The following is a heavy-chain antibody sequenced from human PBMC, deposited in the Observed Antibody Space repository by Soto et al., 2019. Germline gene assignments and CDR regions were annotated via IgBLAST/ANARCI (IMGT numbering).Heavy chain of an antibody. CDR2: IDWDDDK. CDR3: ALVTRGYSGYDGGGAFDI. J-gene: IGHJ3*02. Sequence: GSGPTLVNPTQTLTLTCTFSGFSLSTSGMRVSWIRRPPGKALEWLARIDWDDDKFYSTSLKTRLTISKDTSKNQVVLTMTNMDPVDTATYYCALVTRGYSGYDGGGAFDIWGQGTMVTVSS. CDR1: GFSLSTSGMR. V-gene: IGHV2-70*04. D-gene: IGHD5-12*01.